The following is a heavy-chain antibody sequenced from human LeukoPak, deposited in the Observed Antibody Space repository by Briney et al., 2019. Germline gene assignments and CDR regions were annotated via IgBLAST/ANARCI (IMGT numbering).Heavy chain of an antibody. Sequence: GRSLRLSCAASGFTFSSYGMHWVRQAPGKGLEWVAVISYDGSNKYYADSVKGRFTISRDNSKNTLYLQMNSLRFEDTAVYYCAKDFGVVVTAIPSYWGQGTLVTVSS. D-gene: IGHD2-21*02. CDR1: GFTFSSYG. CDR2: ISYDGSNK. J-gene: IGHJ4*02. V-gene: IGHV3-30*18. CDR3: AKDFGVVVTAIPSY.